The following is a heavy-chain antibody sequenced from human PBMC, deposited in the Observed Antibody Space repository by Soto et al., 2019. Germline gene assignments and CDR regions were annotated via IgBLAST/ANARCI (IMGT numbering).Heavy chain of an antibody. D-gene: IGHD2-21*02. CDR1: GGTFSSYT. J-gene: IGHJ4*02. CDR3: ARALAYCGGDCPNDY. V-gene: IGHV1-69*02. CDR2: IIPILGIA. Sequence: QVQLVQSGAEVKKPGSSVKVSCKASGGTFSSYTISWVRQAPGQGLEWMGRIIPILGIANYAQKFQGRVTITADKSTSTAYMELSSLRSEDTAVYYCARALAYCGGDCPNDYWGQGTLVTVSS.